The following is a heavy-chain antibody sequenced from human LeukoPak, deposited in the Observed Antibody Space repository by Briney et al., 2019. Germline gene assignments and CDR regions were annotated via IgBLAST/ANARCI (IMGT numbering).Heavy chain of an antibody. CDR1: GFTFSSYG. CDR2: IWYDGSNK. V-gene: IGHV3-33*06. J-gene: IGHJ4*02. CDR3: ANDLAWLDY. Sequence: PGRSLRLSCAASGFTFSSYGMHWVRQAPGKGLEWVAVIWYDGSNKYYADSVKGRFTISRDNSKNTLYLQMNSLRAEDTAVYYCANDLAWLDYWGQGTLVTVSS. D-gene: IGHD5-24*01.